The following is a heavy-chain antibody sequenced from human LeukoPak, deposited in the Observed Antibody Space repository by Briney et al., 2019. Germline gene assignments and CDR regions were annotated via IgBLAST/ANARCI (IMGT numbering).Heavy chain of an antibody. D-gene: IGHD3-16*02. CDR2: INPSGGST. Sequence: ASVKVSCKASGGTFSSYAISWVRQAPGQGLEWMGIINPSGGSTSYAQKFQGRVTMTRDTSTSTVYMELSSLRSEDTAVYYCARDLNMITFGGVIDNWFDPWGQGTLVTVSS. CDR1: GGTFSSYA. CDR3: ARDLNMITFGGVIDNWFDP. J-gene: IGHJ5*02. V-gene: IGHV1-46*01.